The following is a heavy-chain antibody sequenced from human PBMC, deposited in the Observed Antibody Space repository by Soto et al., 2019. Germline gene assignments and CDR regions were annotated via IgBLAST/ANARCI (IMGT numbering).Heavy chain of an antibody. Sequence: QVQLQQSGPGLVKPSQTLLLTCDISGDSVSSNTAGWNWVRQSPSRGLEWLGRTYYRSKWYYDYAVSVKSRITINPDTSKNPFSLQLNSVTPEDTAVYYCARGEQYSGRIFDYWGQGTLVTVSS. V-gene: IGHV6-1*01. D-gene: IGHD1-26*01. CDR1: GDSVSSNTAG. CDR2: TYYRSKWYY. CDR3: ARGEQYSGRIFDY. J-gene: IGHJ4*02.